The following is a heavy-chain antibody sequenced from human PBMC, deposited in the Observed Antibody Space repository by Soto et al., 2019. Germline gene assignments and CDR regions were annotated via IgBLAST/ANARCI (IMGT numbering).Heavy chain of an antibody. Sequence: ASVEVCCKASGYTFTSCGSRWVRQAPGQGLEWMGWISAYNGNTNYAQKLRGRVTMTTDTSTSTAYMELRSLRSDDTAVYYCARDVSVSAMTIFGVDAGVFDAFDIWGQGTMVTVSS. V-gene: IGHV1-18*01. D-gene: IGHD3-10*02. CDR2: ISAYNGNT. CDR3: ARDVSVSAMTIFGVDAGVFDAFDI. J-gene: IGHJ3*02. CDR1: GYTFTSCG.